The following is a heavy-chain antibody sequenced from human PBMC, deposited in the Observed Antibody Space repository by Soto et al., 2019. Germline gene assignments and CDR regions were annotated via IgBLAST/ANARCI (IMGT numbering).Heavy chain of an antibody. J-gene: IGHJ6*02. D-gene: IGHD3-3*01. V-gene: IGHV5-51*01. CDR2: IYPCDSDT. Sequence: EVQLMQPGAEVKKPGESLKISCKGSGYSFSSYWIGWVRQMPGKGLEWMGIIYPCDSDTRYIPSFQGQGTISADKSTSTPYLEWSSLQASDTAMYSCARHEAYYYFLNGQTHYFYGIDVWGQGTTVTVSS. CDR3: ARHEAYYYFLNGQTHYFYGIDV. CDR1: GYSFSSYW.